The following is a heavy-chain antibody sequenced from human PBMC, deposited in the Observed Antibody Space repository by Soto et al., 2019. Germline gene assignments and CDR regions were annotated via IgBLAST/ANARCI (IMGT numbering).Heavy chain of an antibody. V-gene: IGHV3-33*01. CDR2: IWYDGSNK. CDR1: GFTFSSYG. CDR3: ARVYMVRGVISHFDY. J-gene: IGHJ4*02. D-gene: IGHD3-10*01. Sequence: GGSLRLSCAASGFTFSSYGMHWVRQAPGKGLEWVAVIWYDGSNKYYADSVKGRFTISRDNSKNTLYLQMNSLRAEDTAVYYCARVYMVRGVISHFDYWGQGTLVTVSS.